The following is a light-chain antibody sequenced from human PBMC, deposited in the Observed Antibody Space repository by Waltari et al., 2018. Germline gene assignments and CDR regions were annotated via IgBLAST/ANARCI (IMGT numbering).Light chain of an antibody. J-gene: IGKJ4*01. CDR2: DAY. CDR3: QQYESHPLT. V-gene: IGKV1-33*01. Sequence: DIQMTQSPSSLSASVGDRVTITCQASEDMTKYLNWYQHKPGRVPDLLIYDAYTLESGVPSRFRDSGSGRHFTLSITNLQPEDVATYYCQQYESHPLTFGGGTKVEIK. CDR1: EDMTKY.